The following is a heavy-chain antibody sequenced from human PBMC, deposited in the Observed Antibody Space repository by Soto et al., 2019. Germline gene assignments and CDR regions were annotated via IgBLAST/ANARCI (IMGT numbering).Heavy chain of an antibody. Sequence: ASVKVSCKASGYTFTSYAMHWVRQAPGQRLEWMGWINAGNGNTKYSQKFQGRVTITRDTSASTAYMELSSLRSEDTAVYYWARASLYYYESSGYYFRYWGQGTLVTVSS. CDR1: GYTFTSYA. CDR2: INAGNGNT. CDR3: ARASLYYYESSGYYFRY. V-gene: IGHV1-3*01. J-gene: IGHJ4*01. D-gene: IGHD3-22*01.